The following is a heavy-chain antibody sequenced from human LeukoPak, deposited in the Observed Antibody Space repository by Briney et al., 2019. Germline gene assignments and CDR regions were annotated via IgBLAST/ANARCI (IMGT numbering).Heavy chain of an antibody. J-gene: IGHJ5*02. CDR3: ARAKYNWNDVIKNWFDP. Sequence: ASVKVSCKASGYTFTSYDINWVRQATGQGLEWMGWMNPNSGNTGYAQKFQGRVTITRNTSISTAYMELSSLRSEDTAVYYCARAKYNWNDVIKNWFDPWGQGTLVTVSS. CDR1: GYTFTSYD. CDR2: MNPNSGNT. V-gene: IGHV1-8*03. D-gene: IGHD1-20*01.